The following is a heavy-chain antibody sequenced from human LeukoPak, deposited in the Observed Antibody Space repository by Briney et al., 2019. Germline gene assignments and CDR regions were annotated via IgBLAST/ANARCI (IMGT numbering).Heavy chain of an antibody. CDR1: GFAFDDYA. V-gene: IGHV3-43*02. Sequence: PGGSLRLSCAASGFAFDDYAMHWVRQAPGKGLEWVSLISGDGGSTYYADSVKGRFTISRDNSKNSLYLQMNSLRTEDTALYYCAGGYYYYYGMDVWGQGTTVTVSS. J-gene: IGHJ6*02. D-gene: IGHD3-16*01. CDR2: ISGDGGST. CDR3: AGGYYYYYGMDV.